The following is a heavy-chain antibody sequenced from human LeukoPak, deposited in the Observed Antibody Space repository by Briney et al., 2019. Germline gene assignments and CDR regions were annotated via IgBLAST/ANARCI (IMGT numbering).Heavy chain of an antibody. CDR3: ARGYYDFWSGNGAFDI. V-gene: IGHV1-46*01. J-gene: IGHJ3*02. CDR2: INPSGGST. D-gene: IGHD3-3*01. CDR1: GYTFTSYY. Sequence: ASVKVSCKASGYTFTSYYMHWVRQAPGQGLEWMGIINPSGGSTSYAQKFQGRVTMTRDTSTSTVYMELSSLRSEDTAVYYCARGYYDFWSGNGAFDIWGQGTMVTVSP.